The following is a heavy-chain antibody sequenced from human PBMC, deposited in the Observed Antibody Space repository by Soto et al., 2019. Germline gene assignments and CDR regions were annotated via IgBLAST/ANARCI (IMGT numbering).Heavy chain of an antibody. D-gene: IGHD3-9*01. CDR1: GFTFSSYA. V-gene: IGHV3-23*01. J-gene: IGHJ4*01. CDR2: ISAGGDYT. Sequence: GGSLRLSCAASGFTFSSYAMSWVRQAPGKGLEWVSAISAGGDYTYYADSAKGRFTTSRDNSRNTIYLQMSTLRADDTAIYYCLKEMGHCRDWSYYFAYWGHGTLVTLSS. CDR3: LKEMGHCRDWSYYFAY.